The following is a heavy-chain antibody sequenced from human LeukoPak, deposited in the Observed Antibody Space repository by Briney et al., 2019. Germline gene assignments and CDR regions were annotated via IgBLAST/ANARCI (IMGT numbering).Heavy chain of an antibody. D-gene: IGHD3-16*01. CDR3: ARPAYTAAYDL. CDR2: MKGDGSEI. V-gene: IGHV3-7*01. J-gene: IGHJ3*01. Sequence: GGSLSLSCAASGFTFSSYAMSWVRQAPGKGLEWVANMKGDGSEIHYVDSVKGRFTISRDNAKNSLYLQMNYLRAEDTAVYYCARPAYTAAYDLWGQGTMVTVSS. CDR1: GFTFSSYA.